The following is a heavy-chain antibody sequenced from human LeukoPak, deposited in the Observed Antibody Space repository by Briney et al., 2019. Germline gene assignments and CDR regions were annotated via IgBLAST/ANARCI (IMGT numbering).Heavy chain of an antibody. CDR1: GYTLTTYA. D-gene: IGHD5-18*01. J-gene: IGHJ4*02. Sequence: ASVKVSCKASGYTLTTYAIHWVRQAPGQCLEWMGWINTGNGNTKYLEKLQDRVTITRDTSASTAYMELSSLRSEDTAVYYCARGGYIYGFDHWGQGTLVTVSS. CDR3: ARGGYIYGFDH. V-gene: IGHV1-3*04. CDR2: INTGNGNT.